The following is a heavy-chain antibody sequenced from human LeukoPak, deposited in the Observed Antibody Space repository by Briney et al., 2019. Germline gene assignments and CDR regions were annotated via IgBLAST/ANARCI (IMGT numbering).Heavy chain of an antibody. CDR1: GGSFSGYY. J-gene: IGHJ4*02. CDR2: INHSGST. Sequence: SETLSLTCAVYGGSFSGYYWSWIRQPPGKGLEWIGEINHSGSTNYNPSLKSRVTISVDTSKNQFSLKLSSVTAADTAVYYCARETVGATISWGQGTLVTVSS. CDR3: ARETVGATIS. D-gene: IGHD1-26*01. V-gene: IGHV4-34*01.